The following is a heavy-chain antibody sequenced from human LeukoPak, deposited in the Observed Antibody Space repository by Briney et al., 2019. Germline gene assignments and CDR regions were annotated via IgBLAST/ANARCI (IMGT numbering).Heavy chain of an antibody. Sequence: SSETLSLTCTVSGGSISSGSYYWSWIRQPAGKGLEWIGRIYTSGSTNYNPSLKSRLTISVDTSKNQFSLKLSSVTAADTAVYYCARAPGYSSGWYLDYWGQGTLVTVSS. CDR1: GGSISSGSYY. V-gene: IGHV4-61*02. D-gene: IGHD6-19*01. CDR3: ARAPGYSSGWYLDY. J-gene: IGHJ4*02. CDR2: IYTSGST.